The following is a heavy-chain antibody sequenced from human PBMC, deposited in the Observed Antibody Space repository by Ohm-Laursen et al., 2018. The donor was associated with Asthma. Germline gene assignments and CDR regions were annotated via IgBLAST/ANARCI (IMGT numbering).Heavy chain of an antibody. Sequence: SLRLSCTASGFTFSDYYMSFIRQAPGKGLEWVSYIGNSGSDIYYADSVKGRFTLSRDNAKNSLYLQMNSLRAEDTAVYYCARASGGYYIDYWGQGTLVTVSS. J-gene: IGHJ4*02. D-gene: IGHD1-26*01. V-gene: IGHV3-11*01. CDR1: GFTFSDYY. CDR3: ARASGGYYIDY. CDR2: IGNSGSDI.